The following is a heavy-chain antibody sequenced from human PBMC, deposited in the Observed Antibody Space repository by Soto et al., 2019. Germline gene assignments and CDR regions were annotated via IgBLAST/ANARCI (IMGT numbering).Heavy chain of an antibody. CDR1: GFTFSDYY. V-gene: IGHV3-11*01. D-gene: IGHD2-15*01. CDR3: ATRTTCSGGSCYHPFDY. CDR2: ISSSGSTI. J-gene: IGHJ4*02. Sequence: GGSLRLSCAASGFTFSDYYMSWIRQAPGKGLEWVSYISSSGSTIYYADSVKGRFTISRDNAKNSLYLQMNSLRAEDTAVYYCATRTTCSGGSCYHPFDYWGQGTLVTVSS.